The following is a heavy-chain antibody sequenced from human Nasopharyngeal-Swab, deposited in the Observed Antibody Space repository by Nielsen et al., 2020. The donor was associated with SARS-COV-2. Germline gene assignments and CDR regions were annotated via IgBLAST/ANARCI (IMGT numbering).Heavy chain of an antibody. CDR1: GGSFSGYY. D-gene: IGHD2-8*01. CDR2: INHSGST. J-gene: IGHJ4*02. V-gene: IGHV4-34*01. CDR3: ARGGYYWDY. Sequence: SETLSLTCAVYGGSFSGYYWSWIRQPPGKGLEWIGEINHSGSTNYNPSLKSRVTISVDTSKNQFSLKLSSVTATDTAVYHCARGGYYWDYWGQGTLVTVSS.